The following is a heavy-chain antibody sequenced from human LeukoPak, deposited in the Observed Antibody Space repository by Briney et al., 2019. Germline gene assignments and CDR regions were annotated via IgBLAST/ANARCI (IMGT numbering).Heavy chain of an antibody. CDR3: AKASSSWYLGQGLDY. D-gene: IGHD6-13*01. CDR2: ISGSGGST. V-gene: IGHV3-23*01. J-gene: IGHJ4*02. CDR1: GFTFSSYA. Sequence: GGSLRLSCAASGFTFSSYAMSWVRQAPGKGLERVSAISGSGGSTYYADSVKGRFTISRDNSKNTLYLQMNSLRAEDTAVYYCAKASSSWYLGQGLDYWGQGTLVTVSS.